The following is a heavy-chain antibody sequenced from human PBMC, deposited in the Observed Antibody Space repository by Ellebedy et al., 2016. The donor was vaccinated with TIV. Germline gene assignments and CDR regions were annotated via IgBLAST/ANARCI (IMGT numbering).Heavy chain of an antibody. J-gene: IGHJ3*02. CDR2: IYYTGPT. CDR1: GGSVRSRNW. V-gene: IGHV4-4*02. Sequence: MPSETLSLTCTISGGSVRSRNWWSWVRPPPGKGLEWIGEIYYTGPTNYISSLKSRLTISVDRSKNQISLRLSSVTAADTAVYYCVRDGAGDDAFDIWGQGTMVTVSS. CDR3: VRDGAGDDAFDI. D-gene: IGHD7-27*01.